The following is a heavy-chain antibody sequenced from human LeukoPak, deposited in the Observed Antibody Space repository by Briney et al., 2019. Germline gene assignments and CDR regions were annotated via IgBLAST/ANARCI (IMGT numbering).Heavy chain of an antibody. CDR1: GYTFTSDY. J-gene: IGHJ4*02. D-gene: IGHD3-10*01. V-gene: IGHV1-2*02. CDR3: ARVYDIFGSGSHSDC. Sequence: GASVKVSCTASGYTFTSDYMHWVRQAPGQGLEWMGWINPNSDDRNYAQKFQGRVTMTRDTSISTAYMELSRLRSDDTAVYYCARVYDIFGSGSHSDCCGQGTLVTVSS. CDR2: INPNSDDR.